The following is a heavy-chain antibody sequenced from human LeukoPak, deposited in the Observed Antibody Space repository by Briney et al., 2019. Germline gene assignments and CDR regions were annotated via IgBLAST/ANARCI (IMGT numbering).Heavy chain of an antibody. CDR1: GFTFSSFA. CDR3: AREWASYDRSGYYPFNH. Sequence: GGSLRLSCAASGFTFSSFAMSWVRQAPGKGLEWVSGISGIDGSTYYADSVKGRFTISRDNSKNTLYLQMNSLRAEDTAVYYCAREWASYDRSGYYPFNHWGQGTLVTVSP. J-gene: IGHJ4*02. D-gene: IGHD3-22*01. V-gene: IGHV3-23*01. CDR2: ISGIDGST.